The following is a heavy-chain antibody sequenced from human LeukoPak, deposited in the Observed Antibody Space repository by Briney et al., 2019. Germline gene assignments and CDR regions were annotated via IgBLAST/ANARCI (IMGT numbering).Heavy chain of an antibody. CDR2: IYYSGST. CDR1: GGSISSGDYY. J-gene: IGHJ4*02. D-gene: IGHD6-13*01. CDR3: ARDRPGGSSLDY. Sequence: SQTLSLTCTVSGGSISSGDYYWSWIRQPPGKGLEWIGYIYYSGSTYYNPSLKSRVTISVDTSKNQFSLKLSSVTAADTAVYYCARDRPGGSSLDYWGQGTLVTVSS. V-gene: IGHV4-30-4*08.